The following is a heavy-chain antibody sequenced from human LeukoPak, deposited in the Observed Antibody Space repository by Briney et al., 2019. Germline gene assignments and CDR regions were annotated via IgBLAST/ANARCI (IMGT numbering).Heavy chain of an antibody. V-gene: IGHV4-34*01. D-gene: IGHD2-2*02. CDR1: GGSFSGYY. Sequence: SETLSLTRAVYGGSFSGYYWSWIRQPPGKGLEWIGEINQSGSTSYNPSLKSRVTISVDTSKNQFSLKLSSVTAADTAVYYCAREAQYCSSTSCYSWFDPWGRGTLITVSS. J-gene: IGHJ5*02. CDR3: AREAQYCSSTSCYSWFDP. CDR2: INQSGST.